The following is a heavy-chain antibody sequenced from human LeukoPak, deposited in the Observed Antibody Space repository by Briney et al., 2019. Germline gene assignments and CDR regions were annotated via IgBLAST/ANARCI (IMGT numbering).Heavy chain of an antibody. Sequence: SETLSLTCSVSGMSITSRHYWGWIRQPPGKGLEWIGSTSHSDSPYYNPSLESRVTISLDTSRNQFSLKLTSVTAADTAVFYCARDFGETSLPNWFDPWGQGTLVIVSS. CDR1: GMSITSRHY. V-gene: IGHV4-38-2*02. CDR3: ARDFGETSLPNWFDP. D-gene: IGHD3-16*01. CDR2: TSHSDSP. J-gene: IGHJ5*02.